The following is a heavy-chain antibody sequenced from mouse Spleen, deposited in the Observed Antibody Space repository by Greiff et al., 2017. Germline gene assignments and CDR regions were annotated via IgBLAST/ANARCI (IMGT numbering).Heavy chain of an antibody. CDR1: GFTFSDFY. J-gene: IGHJ2*01. Sequence: EVKLMESGGGLVQSGRSLRLSCATSGFTFSDFYMEWVRQAPGKGLEWIAASRNKANDYTTEYSASVKGRFIVSRDTSQSILYLQMNALRAGDTAIYYCARDERGVFDYWGQGTTLTVSS. CDR2: SRNKANDYTT. CDR3: ARDERGVFDY. V-gene: IGHV7-1*01.